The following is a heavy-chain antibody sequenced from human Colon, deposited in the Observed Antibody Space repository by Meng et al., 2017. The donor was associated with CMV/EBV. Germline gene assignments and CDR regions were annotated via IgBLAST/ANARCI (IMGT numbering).Heavy chain of an antibody. J-gene: IGHJ6*02. CDR1: GDSLSPHY. V-gene: IGHV4-59*11. D-gene: IGHD1-1*01. CDR2: IHDSGST. CDR3: ARGIGERAPLDV. Sequence: SETLSLTCTVSGDSLSPHYWSWTRQSPGKGLEWIGFIHDSGSTIYNPSLQRRVTISVDTSKNQFSLQLNSVTAADTAIYYCARGIGERAPLDVWGPGTTVTVSS.